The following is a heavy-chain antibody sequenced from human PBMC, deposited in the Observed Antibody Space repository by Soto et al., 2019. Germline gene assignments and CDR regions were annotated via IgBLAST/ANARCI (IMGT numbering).Heavy chain of an antibody. CDR1: GFSFSAYA. V-gene: IGHV3-23*05. CDR3: AKAHGWTPPYYFDY. CDR2: IDNTGTRT. Sequence: EVQLLESGGGLVQPGGSLRLSCAASGFSFSAYAMKWVRQAPGKGLEWVSSIDNTGTRTHDPDSVKGRFTISRDDSKNALYLQMNSLRAEDTAVYYCAKAHGWTPPYYFDYWGQGTQVTVSS. J-gene: IGHJ4*02. D-gene: IGHD6-19*01.